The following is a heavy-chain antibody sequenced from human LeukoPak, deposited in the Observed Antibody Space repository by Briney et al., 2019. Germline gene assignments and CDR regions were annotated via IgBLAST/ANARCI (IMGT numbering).Heavy chain of an antibody. V-gene: IGHV3-23*01. CDR3: AKELDSSGYYYYFDY. CDR2: ISGSGGTT. D-gene: IGHD3-22*01. J-gene: IGHJ4*02. CDR1: GFTFSSYA. Sequence: GGSLRLSCAGSGFTFSSYAMSWVRQAPGKGLEWVSAISGSGGTTYYADSVKGRFTFSRDSSKNTLYLQMNSLRAEDTAVYYCAKELDSSGYYYYFDYWGQGSLVTVSS.